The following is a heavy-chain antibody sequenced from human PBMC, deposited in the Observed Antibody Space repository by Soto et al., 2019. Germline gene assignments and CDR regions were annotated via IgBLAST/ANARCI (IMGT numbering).Heavy chain of an antibody. Sequence: QVQLQESGPGLVKPSETLSLTCTVSGGSISSYYWSWIRQPPGKGLEWIGYIYYSGSTNYNPSLKSRVTISVDTSKNQFSLKLSSVTAADTAVYNCARRWVGSSSWYNWFDPWGQGTLVTVSS. CDR1: GGSISSYY. CDR2: IYYSGST. V-gene: IGHV4-59*08. D-gene: IGHD6-13*01. CDR3: ARRWVGSSSWYNWFDP. J-gene: IGHJ5*02.